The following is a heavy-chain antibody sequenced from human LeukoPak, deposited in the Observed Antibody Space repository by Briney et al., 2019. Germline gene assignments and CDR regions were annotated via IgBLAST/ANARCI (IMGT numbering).Heavy chain of an antibody. J-gene: IGHJ4*02. D-gene: IGHD1-26*01. V-gene: IGHV3-15*01. CDR1: GFTFSSYA. CDR2: IKSKTDGGTT. Sequence: GGSLRLSCAASGFTFSSYAMSWVRQAPGKGLEWVGRIKSKTDGGTTDYAAPVKGRFTISRDDSKNTLYLQMNSLKTEDTAAYYCTTVLLNGSYQGGHWGQGTLVTVSS. CDR3: TTVLLNGSYQGGH.